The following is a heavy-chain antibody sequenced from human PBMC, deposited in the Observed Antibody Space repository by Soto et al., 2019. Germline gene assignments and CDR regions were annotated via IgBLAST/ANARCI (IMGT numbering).Heavy chain of an antibody. CDR3: ARLYHVGPDR. V-gene: IGHV3-7*04. Sequence: EVQEVESGGGLVQPGGSLRLSCTVSTFTFSNFWVGWIRQAPGKGLEWVAKINRDEAEKYYVDSVKGRFTISRDNAKNSLYIQMNSLRAEETDMYYCARLYHVGPDRWVQGTLVTVSS. D-gene: IGHD3-16*01. CDR1: TFTFSNFW. J-gene: IGHJ4*02. CDR2: INRDEAEK.